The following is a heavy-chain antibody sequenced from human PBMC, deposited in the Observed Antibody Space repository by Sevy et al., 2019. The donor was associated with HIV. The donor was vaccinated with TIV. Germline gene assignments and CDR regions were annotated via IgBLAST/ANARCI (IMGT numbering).Heavy chain of an antibody. D-gene: IGHD3-3*01. CDR3: ARHADLTYYDFWSGYYYYGMDV. V-gene: IGHV4-4*07. CDR1: GGSISSYY. CDR2: IYTSGST. J-gene: IGHJ6*02. Sequence: SETLSLTCTVSGGSISSYYWSWIRQPAGKGLEWIGHIYTSGSTNYNPSLKSRVTMSVDTSKNQFSLKLSSVTAADTAVYYCARHADLTYYDFWSGYYYYGMDVWGQGTTVTVSS.